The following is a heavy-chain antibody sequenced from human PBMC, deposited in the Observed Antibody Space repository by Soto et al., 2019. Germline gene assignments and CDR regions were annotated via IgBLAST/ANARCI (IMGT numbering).Heavy chain of an antibody. J-gene: IGHJ4*02. CDR1: GFPFGSHW. CDR2: IKEDGSEI. CDR3: ARDTYGDNGQVPDY. Sequence: SLRLSCAGSGFPFGSHWMTWVRQAPGKGLKREANIKEDGSEIYYVDSVKGRFTISRDNAKNSVYLHMNSLRAEDTALYYCARDTYGDNGQVPDYWGQGTLVTVSS. V-gene: IGHV3-7*01. D-gene: IGHD4-17*01.